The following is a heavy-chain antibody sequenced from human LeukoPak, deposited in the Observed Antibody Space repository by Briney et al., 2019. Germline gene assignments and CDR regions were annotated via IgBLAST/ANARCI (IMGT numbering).Heavy chain of an antibody. CDR2: IYGGGSA. Sequence: GGSLRLSCAASGFTVSNNYMSWVRQAPGKGLEWVSVIYGGGSAYYADSVKGRFTISRHNSKNTLYLQMNSLRAEDTAVYYCARVIAGTNDYWGQGTLVTVSS. D-gene: IGHD6-13*01. CDR1: GFTVSNNY. J-gene: IGHJ4*02. V-gene: IGHV3-53*01. CDR3: ARVIAGTNDY.